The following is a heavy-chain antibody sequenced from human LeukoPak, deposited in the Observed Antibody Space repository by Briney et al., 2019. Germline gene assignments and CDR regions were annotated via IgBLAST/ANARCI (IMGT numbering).Heavy chain of an antibody. CDR2: INHSGST. CDR1: GGSFSGYY. J-gene: IGHJ6*02. CDR3: ARGRMVRGVQHYYYYGMDV. Sequence: SETLSPTCAVYGGSFSGYYWSWIRQPPGKGLEWIGEINHSGSTNYNPSLKSRVTISVDTSKNQFSMKLSSVTAADTAVYYCARGRMVRGVQHYYYYGMDVWGQGTTVTVSS. D-gene: IGHD3-10*01. V-gene: IGHV4-34*01.